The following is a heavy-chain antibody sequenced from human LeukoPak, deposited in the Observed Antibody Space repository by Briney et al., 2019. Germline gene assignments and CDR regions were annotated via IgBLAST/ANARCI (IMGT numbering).Heavy chain of an antibody. D-gene: IGHD3-3*01. V-gene: IGHV4-59*12. J-gene: IGHJ5*02. CDR3: ARRRIRFLEWLPFGGFDP. CDR1: GVSISGNY. Sequence: SETLSLTCTVSGVSISGNYWSWIRQPPGKGLEWIGYIFYTGSTEYNPSLQSRITILLDTSKNQFSLKLSSVTAADTAVYYCARRRIRFLEWLPFGGFDPWGQGTLVTVSS. CDR2: IFYTGST.